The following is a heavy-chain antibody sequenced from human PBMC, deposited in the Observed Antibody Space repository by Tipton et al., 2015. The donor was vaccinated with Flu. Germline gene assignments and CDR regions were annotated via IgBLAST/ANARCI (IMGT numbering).Heavy chain of an antibody. CDR3: ARLSAGWPPWVFDY. D-gene: IGHD6-19*01. J-gene: IGHJ4*02. CDR2: MFHSGNT. Sequence: TLSLTCSVSGSSITTGYDWAWVRQPPGGGLEWIANMFHSGNTYYNRTLQSRVIIAMDTPKNQFSLSLSSMTAADSGTYFCARLSAGWPPWVFDYWGQGIAVTVSS. V-gene: IGHV4-38-2*01. CDR1: GSSITTGYD.